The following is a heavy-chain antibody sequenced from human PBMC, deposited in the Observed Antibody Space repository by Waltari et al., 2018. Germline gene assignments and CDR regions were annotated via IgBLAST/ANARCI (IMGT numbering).Heavy chain of an antibody. CDR1: GFPVNPYT. D-gene: IGHD2-2*01. V-gene: IGHV3-48*02. Sequence: EVLLVESGGGLVQPGGSLRLSCAASGFPVNPYTMNWIRLAPGKGREWISYISASGAIFYADSVKGRFTISRDDARNSLHLQMNSLRDEDTAVYYCARDRAPYCSSGDCYFDYWGQGTLVTVSS. CDR3: ARDRAPYCSSGDCYFDY. CDR2: ISASGAI. J-gene: IGHJ4*02.